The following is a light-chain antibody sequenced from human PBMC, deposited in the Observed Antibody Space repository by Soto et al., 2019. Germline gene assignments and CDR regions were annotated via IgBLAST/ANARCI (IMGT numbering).Light chain of an antibody. Sequence: QPVLTQPASVSGSPGQSITISCTGTSSDVGGYNYVSWYQHHPGKAPKLMIFDVSNRPSGVSNRFSGFKSGNTASLTNSGLRPEDEADCYCSSYTTSNTRAIVFGAGTKVTVL. V-gene: IGLV2-14*03. CDR3: SSYTTSNTRAIV. J-gene: IGLJ1*01. CDR2: DVS. CDR1: SSDVGGYNY.